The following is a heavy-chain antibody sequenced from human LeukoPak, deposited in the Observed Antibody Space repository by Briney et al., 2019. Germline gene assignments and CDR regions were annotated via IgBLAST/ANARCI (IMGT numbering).Heavy chain of an antibody. V-gene: IGHV3-23*01. D-gene: IGHD3-9*01. Sequence: GGSLRLSCAASGLTFSSYGMSWVRQAPGKGLEWVSAISGSGGSTYYADSVKGRFTISRDNSKNTLYLQMNSLRAEDTAVYYCAKEGEYDILTGYYRYFDYWGQGTLVTVSS. J-gene: IGHJ4*02. CDR2: ISGSGGST. CDR1: GLTFSSYG. CDR3: AKEGEYDILTGYYRYFDY.